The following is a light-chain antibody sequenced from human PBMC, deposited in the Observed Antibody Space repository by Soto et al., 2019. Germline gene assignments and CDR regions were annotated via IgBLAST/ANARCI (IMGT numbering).Light chain of an antibody. J-gene: IGKJ1*01. CDR3: KQYKEWPP. CDR2: GAS. CDR1: QSVSNN. Sequence: EIVMTQSPATLSVSPGETATLSCRASQSVSNNVAWYQQKPGQAPRLLILGASTRATGIPARFSGSGSGTEFTLSIRSLQSEDFAVYYCKQYKEWPPFGQGTKVDIK. V-gene: IGKV3-15*01.